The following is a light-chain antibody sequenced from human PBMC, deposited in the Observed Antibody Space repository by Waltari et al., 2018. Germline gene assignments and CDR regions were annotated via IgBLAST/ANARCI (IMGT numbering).Light chain of an antibody. V-gene: IGLV2-11*01. CDR1: TSDVGGYNY. CDR2: GVT. CDR3: CSYAGNYTYV. Sequence: QSALTQPPSVSGSPGQSVTLSCTSTTSDVGGYNYVPWYHQRPGKTPHLMISGVTKRPSGVPDNFSGSKSGNTAFLTITGLQADDEADYYCCSYAGNYTYVFGTGTTVTV. J-gene: IGLJ1*01.